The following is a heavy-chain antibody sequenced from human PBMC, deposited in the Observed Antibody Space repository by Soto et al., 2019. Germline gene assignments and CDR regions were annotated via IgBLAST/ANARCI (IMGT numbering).Heavy chain of an antibody. CDR2: INAGNGNT. Sequence: QVQLVQSGAEEKKPGASVKVSCKASGYTFTSHAMHWVRQAPGQRLEWMGWINAGNGNTKYSQKFQGRVTITTDTSTSTAYMELSSLRSEGTAVYYCAGDWIAAAGTSWFDPWGQGTLVTVSS. V-gene: IGHV1-3*05. CDR3: AGDWIAAAGTSWFDP. J-gene: IGHJ5*02. D-gene: IGHD6-13*01. CDR1: GYTFTSHA.